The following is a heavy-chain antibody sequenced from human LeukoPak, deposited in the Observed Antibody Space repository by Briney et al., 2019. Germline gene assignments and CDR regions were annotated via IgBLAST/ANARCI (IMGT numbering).Heavy chain of an antibody. V-gene: IGHV4-59*01. CDR2: IYYSGST. J-gene: IGHJ5*02. CDR3: ARAVNDYGDYGWFDP. Sequence: SETLSLTCTVSGDSISSYYWSWIRQPAGKGLEWIGYIYYSGSTNYNPSLKSRVTISVDTSKNQFSLKLSSVTAADTAVYYCARAVNDYGDYGWFDPWGQGTLVTVSS. D-gene: IGHD4-17*01. CDR1: GDSISSYY.